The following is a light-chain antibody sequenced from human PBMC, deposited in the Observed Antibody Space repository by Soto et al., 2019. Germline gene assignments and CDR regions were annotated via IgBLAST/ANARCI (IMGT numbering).Light chain of an antibody. V-gene: IGKV3-20*01. CDR1: QSVRSS. CDR2: DAS. Sequence: IVLTQSPGALSLSPGERATLSCRASQSVRSSLAWYQQKPGLAPTLLISDASSRASGVPDRFTGGGSGTDFTLTIRRLEPEDFAVYYCQQYTADSPITFGQGTRLENK. J-gene: IGKJ5*01. CDR3: QQYTADSPIT.